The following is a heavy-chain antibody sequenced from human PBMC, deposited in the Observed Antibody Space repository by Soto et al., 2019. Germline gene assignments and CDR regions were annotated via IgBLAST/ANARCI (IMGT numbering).Heavy chain of an antibody. D-gene: IGHD1-1*01. CDR2: IFYTGST. CDR3: ARGTTNRYFEL. CDR1: GGSISNYY. Sequence: QVQLQESGPGLVTPSETLSLTCTVSGGSISNYYWTWIRQPPGQGLEWIGYIFYTGSTNYNPSLRSRVTLADNTSKNQFALKLTSVTAADTAVYYCARGTTNRYFELWGRGTLVTVSS. V-gene: IGHV4-59*01. J-gene: IGHJ2*01.